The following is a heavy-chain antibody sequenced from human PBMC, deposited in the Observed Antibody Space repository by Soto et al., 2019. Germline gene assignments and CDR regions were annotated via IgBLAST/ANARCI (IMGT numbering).Heavy chain of an antibody. Sequence: SETLSLTCTVSGGSISSGDYSRSWIRQPPGRGLEWIGNIYHSGSTYYNPSLKSRVTISVDRSKNQISLKLSSVTAADTAVYYCARAPCYYDSSGYCGAFDIWGQGTMVTVSS. V-gene: IGHV4-30-2*01. CDR2: IYHSGST. J-gene: IGHJ3*02. D-gene: IGHD3-22*01. CDR3: ARAPCYYDSSGYCGAFDI. CDR1: GGSISSGDYS.